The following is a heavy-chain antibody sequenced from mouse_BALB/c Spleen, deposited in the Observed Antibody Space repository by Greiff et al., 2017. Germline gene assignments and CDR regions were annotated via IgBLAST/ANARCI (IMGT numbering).Heavy chain of an antibody. V-gene: IGHV5-9-4*01. CDR2: ISSGGSYT. Sequence: DVQLVESGGGLVKPGGSLKLSCAASGFTFSSYAMSWVRQSPEKRLEWVAEISSGGSYTYYPDTVTGRFTISRDNAKNTLYLEMSSLRSEDTAMYYCASITTASYWYFDVWGAGTTVTVSS. CDR3: ASITTASYWYFDV. D-gene: IGHD1-2*01. CDR1: GFTFSSYA. J-gene: IGHJ1*01.